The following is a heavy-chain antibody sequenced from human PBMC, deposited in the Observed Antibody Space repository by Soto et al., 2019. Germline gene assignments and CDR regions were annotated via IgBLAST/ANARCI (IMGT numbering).Heavy chain of an antibody. CDR2: INTDGRRT. CDR1: GFSFSSHW. CDR3: AIEVLSTHAYDAFDV. D-gene: IGHD2-2*01. Sequence: EVQLVESGGGLVQPGGSLRLSCAASGFSFSSHWKHWVRQAPGKGLVWVSQINTDGRRTTHADSVRGRFTISRDNAMNTLYLQMNSLRAVDTSIYYCAIEVLSTHAYDAFDVWGQGTMVTVSS. J-gene: IGHJ3*01. V-gene: IGHV3-74*01.